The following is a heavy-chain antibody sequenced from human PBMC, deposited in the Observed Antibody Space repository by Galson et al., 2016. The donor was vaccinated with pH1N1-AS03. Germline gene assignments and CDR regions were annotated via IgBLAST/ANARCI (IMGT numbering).Heavy chain of an antibody. CDR1: GGSMSGYY. V-gene: IGHV4-59*01. CDR2: IYFSGKT. CDR3: ARGETIGWYDY. Sequence: SETLSLTCTVSGGSMSGYYWSWIRQSPGKGLEWIGHIYFSGKTKYNPSLKDRVTISLDTSNNVVSLELTSVTSADTAVYYCARGETIGWYDYWGQGTLVTVSS. D-gene: IGHD6-19*01. J-gene: IGHJ4*02.